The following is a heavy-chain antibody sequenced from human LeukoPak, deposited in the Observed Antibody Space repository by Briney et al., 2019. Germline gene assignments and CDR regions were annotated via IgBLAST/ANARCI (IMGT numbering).Heavy chain of an antibody. V-gene: IGHV3-23*01. CDR2: ISGSGGST. J-gene: IGHJ4*02. CDR1: GFTFSSYA. Sequence: GGSLRLXCAASGFTFSSYAMSWVRQAPGKVLEWVSAISGSGGSTYYADSVKGRFTISRDNSKNTLYLQMNSLRAEDTAVYYCAKSSSSWYRFDYWGQGTLVTVSS. CDR3: AKSSSSWYRFDY. D-gene: IGHD6-13*01.